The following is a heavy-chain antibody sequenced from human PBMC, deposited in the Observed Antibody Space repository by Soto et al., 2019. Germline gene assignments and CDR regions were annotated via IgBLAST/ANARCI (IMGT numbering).Heavy chain of an antibody. V-gene: IGHV3-7*01. J-gene: IGHJ5*02. CDR3: VRGGSNYAS. D-gene: IGHD4-4*01. CDR1: GFTFSDSW. CDR2: IKPDESEK. Sequence: GGPLRLSCTASGFTFSDSWMTWVRQAPGEGLEWVARIKPDESEKKYADSVKGRFSISRDNAKNSMYLQMDSLRGEDTAVYYCVRGGSNYASWGQGTLVTVSS.